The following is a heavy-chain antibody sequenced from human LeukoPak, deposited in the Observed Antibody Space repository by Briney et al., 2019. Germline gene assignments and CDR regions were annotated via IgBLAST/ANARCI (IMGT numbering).Heavy chain of an antibody. Sequence: ASVKVSCKASGYTFTSYDINWVRQATGQGLEWMGWMNPNSGNTGYAQKFQGRVTMTRNTSISTAYMELSSLRSEDTAVHYCARSPNLNIVGLDYWGQGTLVTVSS. CDR2: MNPNSGNT. CDR3: ARSPNLNIVGLDY. CDR1: GYTFTSYD. V-gene: IGHV1-8*01. D-gene: IGHD1-26*01. J-gene: IGHJ4*02.